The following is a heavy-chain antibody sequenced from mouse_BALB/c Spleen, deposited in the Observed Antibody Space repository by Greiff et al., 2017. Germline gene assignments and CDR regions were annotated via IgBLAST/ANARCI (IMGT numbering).Heavy chain of an antibody. CDR3: ARCPYYGSSSPSFDV. V-gene: IGHV1-54*01. D-gene: IGHD1-1*01. J-gene: IGHJ1*01. CDR1: GYAFTNYL. Sequence: VQLKQSGAELVRPGTSVKVSCKASGYAFTNYLIEWVKQRPGQGLEWIGVINPGSGGTNYNEKFKGKATLTADKSSSTAYMQLSSLTSDDSAVYFCARCPYYGSSSPSFDVWGAGTTVTVSS. CDR2: INPGSGGT.